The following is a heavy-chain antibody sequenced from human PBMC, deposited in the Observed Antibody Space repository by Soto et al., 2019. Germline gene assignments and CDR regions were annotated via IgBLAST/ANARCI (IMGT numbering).Heavy chain of an antibody. Sequence: PGGSLRLSCAASGFTFSSYAMSWVRQAPGKGLEWVSAISGSGGSTYYADSVKGRFTISRDNSKNTLYLQMNSLRAEDTAVYYCAKTKTRWDYGSGAVFYYGMDVWGQGATVTVSS. V-gene: IGHV3-23*01. D-gene: IGHD3-10*01. CDR1: GFTFSSYA. CDR2: ISGSGGST. J-gene: IGHJ6*02. CDR3: AKTKTRWDYGSGAVFYYGMDV.